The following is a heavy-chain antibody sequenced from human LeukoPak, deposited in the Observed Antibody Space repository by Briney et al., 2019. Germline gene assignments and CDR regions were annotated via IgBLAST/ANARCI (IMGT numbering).Heavy chain of an antibody. Sequence: SETLSLTCTVSGGSISTSNYYWGWIRQPPGKGLEWIGNIFYSGSTYYSPSLRSRVTISLDTSRNQFSLKLNSVTAADTAVYYCARHLTEYCSGGSCYRAGWFDPWGQGTLVTVSS. J-gene: IGHJ5*02. CDR1: GGSISTSNYY. CDR2: IFYSGST. CDR3: ARHLTEYCSGGSCYRAGWFDP. D-gene: IGHD2-15*01. V-gene: IGHV4-39*01.